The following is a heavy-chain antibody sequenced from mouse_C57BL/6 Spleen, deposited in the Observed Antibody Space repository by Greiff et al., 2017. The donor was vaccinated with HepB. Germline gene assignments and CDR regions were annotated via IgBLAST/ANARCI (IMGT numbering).Heavy chain of an antibody. CDR2: IRSKSNNYAT. J-gene: IGHJ4*01. CDR1: GFSFNTYA. CDR3: VRHSTVRATGAMDY. V-gene: IGHV10-1*01. D-gene: IGHD1-1*01. Sequence: EVKLVESGGGLVQPKGSLKLSCAASGFSFNTYAMNWVRQAPGKGLEWVARIRSKSNNYATYYADSVKDRFTISRDDSESMLYLQMNNLKTEDTAMYYCVRHSTVRATGAMDYWGQGTSVTVSS.